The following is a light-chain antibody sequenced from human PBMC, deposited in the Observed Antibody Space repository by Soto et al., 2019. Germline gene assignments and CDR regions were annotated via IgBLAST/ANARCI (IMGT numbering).Light chain of an antibody. CDR2: WAS. V-gene: IGKV4-1*01. Sequence: DIVMTQSPDSLTVSLGERATINCKSSQTILYSFNNRNALAWYQQTPGQPPKLLIYWASTRESGVPDRFSGSGSGTDFTLTISSLQAEDVAVYYCQQYYSSPLTFGGGTKVEIK. CDR1: QTILYSFNNRNA. J-gene: IGKJ4*01. CDR3: QQYYSSPLT.